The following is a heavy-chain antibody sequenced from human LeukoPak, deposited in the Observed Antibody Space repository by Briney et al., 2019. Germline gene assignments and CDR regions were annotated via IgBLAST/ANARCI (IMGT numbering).Heavy chain of an antibody. D-gene: IGHD4-17*01. CDR1: GYTFTGYY. CDR2: INPNSGGT. J-gene: IGHJ3*02. CDR3: ASGDQRWNAFDI. Sequence: ASVKVSCKASGYTFTGYYMHWVRQAPGQGLERMGWINPNSGGTNYAQKFQGRVTMTRDTPISTAYMELSRLRSDDTAVYYCASGDQRWNAFDIWGQGTMVTVSS. V-gene: IGHV1-2*02.